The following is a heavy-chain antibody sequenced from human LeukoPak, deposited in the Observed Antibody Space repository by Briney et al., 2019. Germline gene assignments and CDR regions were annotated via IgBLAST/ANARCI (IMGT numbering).Heavy chain of an antibody. Sequence: SETLSLTCTVSGGSISSSSYHWGWIRQPPGKGLEWIGSIYYSGSTYYNPSPKSRVTISVDTSKNQFSLKLSSVTAADTAMYYCARGDVTGPDYWGQGTLVTVSS. CDR1: GGSISSSSYH. CDR2: IYYSGST. CDR3: ARGDVTGPDY. V-gene: IGHV4-39*07. J-gene: IGHJ4*02. D-gene: IGHD2-21*01.